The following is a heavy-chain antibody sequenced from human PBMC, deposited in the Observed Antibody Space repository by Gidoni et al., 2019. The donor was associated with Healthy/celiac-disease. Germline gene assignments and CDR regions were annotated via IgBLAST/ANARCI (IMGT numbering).Heavy chain of an antibody. CDR2: MNPNSGNT. V-gene: IGHV1-8*01. D-gene: IGHD3-3*01. Sequence: QVQLVQSGAEVKKPGASVKVSCKASGYTFTSYDINWVRQATGQGLAWMGWMNPNSGNTGYAKKFQGRVTMTRNTTISKAYMELSSLRSEDTAVYYCARGGVYDFWSGYYPPFDYWGQGTLVTVSS. J-gene: IGHJ4*02. CDR3: ARGGVYDFWSGYYPPFDY. CDR1: GYTFTSYD.